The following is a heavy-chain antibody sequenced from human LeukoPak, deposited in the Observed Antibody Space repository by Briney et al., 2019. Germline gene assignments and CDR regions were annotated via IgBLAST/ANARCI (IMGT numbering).Heavy chain of an antibody. Sequence: GGSLRLSCAASGFTFSSFSMTWVRQAPGKGLEWVSSIIVSGTTYYADSVKGRFTISRDSFWGTLFLQMDSLRVEDTAVYFCAKGSVGNADFASWGQGALVTVSS. CDR3: AKGSVGNADFAS. J-gene: IGHJ4*02. CDR1: GFTFSSFS. D-gene: IGHD6-25*01. CDR2: IIVSGTT. V-gene: IGHV3-23*01.